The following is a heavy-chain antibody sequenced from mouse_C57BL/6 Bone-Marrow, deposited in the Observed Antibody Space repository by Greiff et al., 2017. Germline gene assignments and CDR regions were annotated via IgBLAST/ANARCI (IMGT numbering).Heavy chain of an antibody. V-gene: IGHV1-82*01. Sequence: QVQLQQSGPELVKPGASVKISCKASGYAFSSSWMNWVKQRPGKGLEWIGRIYPGDGDTNYNGKFKGKATLTADKSSSTAYMQLSSLTSEDSAVYFCARVVPYGNYRAMDYWGQGTSVTVSS. CDR1: GYAFSSSW. CDR3: ARVVPYGNYRAMDY. CDR2: IYPGDGDT. D-gene: IGHD2-1*01. J-gene: IGHJ4*01.